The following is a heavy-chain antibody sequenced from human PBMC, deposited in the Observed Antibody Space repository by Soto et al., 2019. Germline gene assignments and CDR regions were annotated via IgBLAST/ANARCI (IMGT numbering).Heavy chain of an antibody. Sequence: SETLSLTCTVSGGSVSGYYWSWIRQSPGKGLEWIAYIYNSVTTNYNPSLKSRLTISLDTSKNQVYLQLSSVTVADTAVYYCARHPGACSSTSCPPWVYYYYMDVWGKGTTVTVSS. CDR1: GGSVSGYY. D-gene: IGHD2-2*01. CDR3: ARHPGACSSTSCPPWVYYYYMDV. J-gene: IGHJ6*03. CDR2: IYNSVTT. V-gene: IGHV4-59*08.